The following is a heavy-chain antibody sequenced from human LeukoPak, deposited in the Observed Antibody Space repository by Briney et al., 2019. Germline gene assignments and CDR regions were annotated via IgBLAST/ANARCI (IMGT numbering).Heavy chain of an antibody. J-gene: IGHJ4*02. CDR3: ARPQRYSNYALDY. Sequence: SETLSLTCTVSGGSISSSDYYWGWIRQPPGKGLEWIGSIYYSGSTYYKPSLKSRVTMSVDTSKNQFSLKLSSVTAADTAVYYCARPQRYSNYALDYWGQGTLVTVSS. CDR2: IYYSGST. D-gene: IGHD4-11*01. CDR1: GGSISSSDYY. V-gene: IGHV4-39*01.